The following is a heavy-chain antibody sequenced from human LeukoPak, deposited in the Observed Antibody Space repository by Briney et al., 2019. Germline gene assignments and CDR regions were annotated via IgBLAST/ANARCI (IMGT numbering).Heavy chain of an antibody. Sequence: PSETLSLTCTVSGGSISSSSYYWGWIRQPPGKGLEWIGSIYYSGSTYYNPSLKSRVTISVDTSKNQCSLKLSSVTAADTAMYYCARLEMATTTFDYWGQGTLVTVSS. V-gene: IGHV4-39*01. J-gene: IGHJ4*02. CDR1: GGSISSSSYY. CDR3: ARLEMATTTFDY. D-gene: IGHD5-24*01. CDR2: IYYSGST.